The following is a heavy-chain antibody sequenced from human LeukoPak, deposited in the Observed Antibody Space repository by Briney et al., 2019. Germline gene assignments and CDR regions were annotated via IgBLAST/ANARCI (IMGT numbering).Heavy chain of an antibody. D-gene: IGHD3-22*01. J-gene: IGHJ4*02. V-gene: IGHV4-4*07. CDR1: GGSIYSYY. Sequence: SETLSPTCTVSGGSIYSYYWTWVRLPAGRGLEWIGRIYTSGSTNYNPSLMSRVTISIDKSKNQFSLKLYSVTAADTAVYYCARETTNYYDSSGYDYWGQGTLVTVSS. CDR3: ARETTNYYDSSGYDY. CDR2: IYTSGST.